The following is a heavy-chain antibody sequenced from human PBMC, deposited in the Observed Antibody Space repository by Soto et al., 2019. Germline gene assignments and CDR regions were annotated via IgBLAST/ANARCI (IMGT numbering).Heavy chain of an antibody. CDR2: IYPGDSDT. CDR1: GYTFSNFW. V-gene: IGHV5-51*01. Sequence: GESLKISCKGSGYTFSNFWIGWVRQMPGKGLEWMGIIYPGDSDTRYSPSFQGQVTISADKSISTAYLQWSSLKASDTAMYYCARPYGGNVGRAIYWGQGTLVTVSS. J-gene: IGHJ4*02. CDR3: ARPYGGNVGRAIY. D-gene: IGHD2-15*01.